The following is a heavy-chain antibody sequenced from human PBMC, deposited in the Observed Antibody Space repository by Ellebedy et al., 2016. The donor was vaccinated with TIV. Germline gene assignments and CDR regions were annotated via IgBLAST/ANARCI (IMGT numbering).Heavy chain of an antibody. D-gene: IGHD3-9*01. CDR1: GYTFTSYG. CDR3: ARVEENILTGYYTGY. CDR2: ISAYNGNT. Sequence: AASVKVSCKASGYTFTSYGISWVRQAPGQGLEWMGWISAYNGNTNYAQKLQGRVTMTTDTSTSTAYMELRSLRSDDTAVYYCARVEENILTGYYTGYWGQGTLVTVSS. J-gene: IGHJ4*02. V-gene: IGHV1-18*01.